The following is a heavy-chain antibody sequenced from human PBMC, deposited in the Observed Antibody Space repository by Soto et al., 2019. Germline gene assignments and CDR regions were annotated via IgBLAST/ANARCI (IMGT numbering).Heavy chain of an antibody. D-gene: IGHD3-3*01. CDR1: GGSIKSYY. CDR3: AGFSSGTYLFDL. J-gene: IGHJ5*02. V-gene: IGHV4-59*01. CDR2: IYWPGAA. Sequence: SETLSLTYTVSGGSIKSYYWSWIRKPPGKGLGWVGYIYWPGAANYSPSLQRRVAMPVDKSKNQFSLKLDSVTVADTAVYFCAGFSSGTYLFDLWGQGTLVTVSS.